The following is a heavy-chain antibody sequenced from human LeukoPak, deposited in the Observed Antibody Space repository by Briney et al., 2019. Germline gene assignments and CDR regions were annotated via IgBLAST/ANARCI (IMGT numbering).Heavy chain of an antibody. CDR1: GYTFTGYY. Sequence: ASVKVSCKASGYTFTGYYMHWVRQAPGQGLEWMGWINPNSGGTNYAQKFQGRVTMTRDTSISTAYMELSRLRSDDTAVYYCAKDRDASIWAAFDNWGQGTLVTVSS. CDR3: AKDRDASIWAAFDN. D-gene: IGHD5-12*01. CDR2: INPNSGGT. J-gene: IGHJ4*02. V-gene: IGHV1-2*02.